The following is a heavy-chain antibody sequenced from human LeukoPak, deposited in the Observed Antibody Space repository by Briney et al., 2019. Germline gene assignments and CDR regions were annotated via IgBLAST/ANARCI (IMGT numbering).Heavy chain of an antibody. V-gene: IGHV3-21*01. CDR2: ISSSSTYI. J-gene: IGHJ4*02. Sequence: KSGGSLRLSCAASGFTFSSYSMNWVRQAPGKGPEWVSSISSSSTYIYYADSVKGRFIISRDNAKNSLYLQMNSLRAEDTAVYYCARDGSTVTNYYFDYWGQGTLVTVSS. CDR3: ARDGSTVTNYYFDY. CDR1: GFTFSSYS. D-gene: IGHD4-11*01.